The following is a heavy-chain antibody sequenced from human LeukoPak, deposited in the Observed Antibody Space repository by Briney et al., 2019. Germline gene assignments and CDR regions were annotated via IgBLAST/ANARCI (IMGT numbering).Heavy chain of an antibody. CDR2: IYYSGST. Sequence: PSETLSHTCIVSGGSISSSSWYWGWIRHPPGKGLEWIGSIYYSGSTYYNPSLKSRVAISVDTSKNQFSLKLSSVTAADTAVYYCARLYDSTNWGQGTLVTVSS. D-gene: IGHD3-22*01. CDR1: GGSISSSSWY. V-gene: IGHV4-39*07. CDR3: ARLYDSTN. J-gene: IGHJ4*02.